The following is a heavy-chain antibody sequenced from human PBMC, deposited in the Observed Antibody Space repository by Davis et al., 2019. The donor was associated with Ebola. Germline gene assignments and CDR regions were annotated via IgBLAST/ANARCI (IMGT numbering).Heavy chain of an antibody. Sequence: GGSLRLSCAASGFTFSSYSMNWVRQAPGKGLEWVSSISSSSSYIYYADSVKGRFTISRDNAKNTLYLQMNSLRAEDTAIYYCAKISCTSTSCYSGNYYYYGVDVWGQGTTVTVSS. J-gene: IGHJ6*02. CDR2: ISSSSSYI. D-gene: IGHD2-2*01. CDR1: GFTFSSYS. V-gene: IGHV3-21*04. CDR3: AKISCTSTSCYSGNYYYYGVDV.